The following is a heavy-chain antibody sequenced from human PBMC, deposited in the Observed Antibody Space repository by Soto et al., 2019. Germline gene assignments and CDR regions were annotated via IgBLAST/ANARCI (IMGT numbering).Heavy chain of an antibody. CDR3: AREVGYRDFSAALLD. Sequence: GASVKGSFRASGGTLRSHTINWVRQAPGQGLQWMGGISTLFGTANYAQNLQGRVTITADQFTSTAYIELNSLRSDDTAVYYCAREVGYRDFSAALLDSGLGTLVTVSS. V-gene: IGHV1-69*13. CDR1: GGTLRSHT. D-gene: IGHD4-17*01. CDR2: ISTLFGTA. J-gene: IGHJ4*02.